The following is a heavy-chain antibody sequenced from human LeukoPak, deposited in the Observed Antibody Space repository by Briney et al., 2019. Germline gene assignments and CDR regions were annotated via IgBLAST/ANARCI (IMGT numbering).Heavy chain of an antibody. J-gene: IGHJ3*02. CDR1: GGSISSYY. D-gene: IGHD6-13*01. CDR3: ARVLRYSSSSHDAFDI. CDR2: IYYSGST. V-gene: IGHV4-59*01. Sequence: SSETLSLTCTVSGGSISSYYWSWIRQPPGKGLEWIGYIYYSGSTNYNPSLKSRVTISVDTSKNQFSLKLSSVTAADTAVYYCARVLRYSSSSHDAFDIWGQGTMVTVSS.